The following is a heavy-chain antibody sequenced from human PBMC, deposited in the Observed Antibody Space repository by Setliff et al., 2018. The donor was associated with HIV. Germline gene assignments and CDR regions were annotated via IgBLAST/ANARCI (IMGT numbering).Heavy chain of an antibody. CDR2: INSDGSIT. J-gene: IGHJ6*02. Sequence: GESLKISCGASGFSFGNHWMYWVRQAPGKGLVWVSRINSDGSITDYADSVKGRFTISRDNAKNTLYIQMNSLRAEDTAVYYCARPYTVWVYGMDLWGQGTTVTVSS. CDR1: GFSFGNHW. CDR3: ARPYTVWVYGMDL. D-gene: IGHD2-8*01. V-gene: IGHV3-74*01.